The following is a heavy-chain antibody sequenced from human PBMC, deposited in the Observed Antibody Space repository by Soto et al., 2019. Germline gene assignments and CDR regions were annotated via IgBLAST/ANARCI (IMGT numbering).Heavy chain of an antibody. CDR1: GDSISSRSYY. CDR3: ARVRVGAQQLVAGHRGYYYYGMDV. Sequence: PSETLSLTCTVTGDSISSRSYYWGWIRQPPGKGLEWIGSIYYSGSTYNNPSLRSRVSMSIDTSKNQFSLKLSSVTAADTAVYYCARVRVGAQQLVAGHRGYYYYGMDVWGQGTTVTVSS. J-gene: IGHJ6*02. D-gene: IGHD6-13*01. CDR2: IYYSGST. V-gene: IGHV4-39*01.